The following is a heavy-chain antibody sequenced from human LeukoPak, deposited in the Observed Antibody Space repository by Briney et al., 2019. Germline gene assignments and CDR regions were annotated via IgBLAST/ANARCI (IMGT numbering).Heavy chain of an antibody. CDR1: GFTFSSYA. D-gene: IGHD3-3*01. V-gene: IGHV3-23*01. Sequence: GGSLRLSCAASGFTFSSYAMSWVRQAPGKGLEWVSGSGSGGSTYYAGSLKGRFTISRDNSKNTLYLQMNSLRAEDTAVYYCAKGAFWSGPYYGMDVWGQGTTVTVSS. J-gene: IGHJ6*02. CDR2: SGSGGST. CDR3: AKGAFWSGPYYGMDV.